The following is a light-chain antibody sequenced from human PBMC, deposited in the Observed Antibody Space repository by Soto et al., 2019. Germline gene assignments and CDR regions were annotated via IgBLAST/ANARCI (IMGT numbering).Light chain of an antibody. Sequence: DIQMTQSPSTLSASVGDNITITCRASQSLSSYLAWYQQKPGRAPKLLIFDASSLERGVPSRFSGSGSGPEFRLTISSLQPEDFATYYCQQYKAFGQGTKVDIK. CDR3: QQYKA. CDR1: QSLSSY. CDR2: DAS. J-gene: IGKJ1*01. V-gene: IGKV1-5*01.